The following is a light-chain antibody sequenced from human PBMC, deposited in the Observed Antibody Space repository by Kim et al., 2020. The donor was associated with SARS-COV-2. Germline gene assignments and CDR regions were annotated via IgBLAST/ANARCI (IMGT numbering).Light chain of an antibody. CDR3: QNLDSAPYT. V-gene: IGKV1-27*01. CDR1: QGISKY. J-gene: IGKJ2*01. CDR2: AAS. Sequence: SSSGGDTVTITCRASQGISKYLAWYQQRPGSVPNLLIYAASTLQSGVPSRFSGSGSGTDFTLTITSLQPEDVATYYCQNLDSAPYTFGQGTKLEI.